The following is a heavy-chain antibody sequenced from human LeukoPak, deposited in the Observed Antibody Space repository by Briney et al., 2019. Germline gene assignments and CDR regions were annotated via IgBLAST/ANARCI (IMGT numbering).Heavy chain of an antibody. CDR1: GYTFTDYF. D-gene: IGHD2-15*01. J-gene: IGHJ6*03. CDR3: ARDRVVGAYYYYYMDV. Sequence: ASVKVSCKASGYTFTDYFMHWVRQAPGQGLEWMGWINPNSGGTNFAQKFQGRVTMTRDTFISTAYMELSSLTSDDTAVYYCARDRVVGAYYYYYMDVWGKGTTVTISS. V-gene: IGHV1-2*02. CDR2: INPNSGGT.